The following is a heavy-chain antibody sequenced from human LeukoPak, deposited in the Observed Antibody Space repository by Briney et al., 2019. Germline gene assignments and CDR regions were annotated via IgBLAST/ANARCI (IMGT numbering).Heavy chain of an antibody. CDR3: ARDSGSSVFDY. J-gene: IGHJ4*02. CDR1: GGSISSYY. V-gene: IGHV4-59*01. Sequence: PSETLPLTCTVSGGSISSYYWSWIRQPPGQGLEWIGYIYYSGSANYNPSLKSRVTISVDTSKNQFSLKLSSVTAADTAVYYCARDSGSSVFDYWGQGTLVTVSS. D-gene: IGHD2-15*01. CDR2: IYYSGSA.